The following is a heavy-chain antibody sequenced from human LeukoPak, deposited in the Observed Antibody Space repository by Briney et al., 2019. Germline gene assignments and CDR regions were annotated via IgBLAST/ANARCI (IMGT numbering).Heavy chain of an antibody. V-gene: IGHV4-31*03. J-gene: IGHJ4*02. Sequence: SETLSLTCTVSGGSISGGGYYWSWIRQHPGKGLEWIGYIYYSGSTYYNPSLKSRVTISVDTSKNQFSLKLSSVTAADTAVYYCARDTRSYDTSGYYYFDYWGQGALVTVSS. CDR2: IYYSGST. D-gene: IGHD3-22*01. CDR3: ARDTRSYDTSGYYYFDY. CDR1: GGSISGGGYY.